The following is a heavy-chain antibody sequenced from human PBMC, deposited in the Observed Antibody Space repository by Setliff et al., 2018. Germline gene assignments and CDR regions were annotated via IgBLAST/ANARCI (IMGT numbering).Heavy chain of an antibody. Sequence: PSETLSPTCTVSGGSINNYHWNWIRQPPGKGLEWIGYVGYNGNTHYNPSLNSRVTMSVDTSKNQFSLKLTSVSAADTAVYYCARWGENSGRPDWRAFDIWGQGTMVTVSS. V-gene: IGHV4-59*01. J-gene: IGHJ3*02. D-gene: IGHD1-26*01. CDR1: GGSINNYH. CDR2: VGYNGNT. CDR3: ARWGENSGRPDWRAFDI.